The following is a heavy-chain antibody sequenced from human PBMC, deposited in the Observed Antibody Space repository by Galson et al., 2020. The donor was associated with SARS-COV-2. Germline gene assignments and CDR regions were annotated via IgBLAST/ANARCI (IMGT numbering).Heavy chain of an antibody. Sequence: SETLSLTCAVYGGSFSGYYWHWLRQPPAKGLEWIGEINNSGRPNYSPSLKSRVTISLDTSKNQFSLNLRSVTAADTALYYCARGHRGVVPSPILGLGPYYSYYYMDVWNKGTTVTVSS. CDR1: GGSFSGYY. CDR3: ARGHRGVVPSPILGLGPYYSYYYMDV. D-gene: IGHD2-2*01. V-gene: IGHV4-34*01. CDR2: INNSGRP. J-gene: IGHJ6*03.